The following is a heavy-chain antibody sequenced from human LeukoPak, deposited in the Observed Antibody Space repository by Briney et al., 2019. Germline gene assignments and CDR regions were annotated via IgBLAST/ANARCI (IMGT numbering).Heavy chain of an antibody. D-gene: IGHD5-24*01. CDR3: ARDTGYNTFDY. J-gene: IGHJ4*02. V-gene: IGHV3-7*05. CDR2: IKEDGSDK. Sequence: GGSLRLSCAASGFTFSSFWMSWVRQAPGKGLEWVANIKEDGSDKYYVDSVKGRFTISRDNAKNSLYLQMNSLRAEDTAVYYCARDTGYNTFDYWGEGTLVTVSS. CDR1: GFTFSSFW.